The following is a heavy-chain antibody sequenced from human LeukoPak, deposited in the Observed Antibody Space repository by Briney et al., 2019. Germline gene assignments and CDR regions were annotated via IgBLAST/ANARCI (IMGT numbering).Heavy chain of an antibody. CDR3: ARDGYYDILTGYSLPNFDY. V-gene: IGHV3-21*01. Sequence: XLXXAXSGFTXXSYSMNWVRQAPGKGLEWVSSISSSSSYIYYADSVKGRFTISRDNAKNSLYLQMNSLRAEDTAVYYCARDGYYDILTGYSLPNFDYWGQGTLVTVSS. J-gene: IGHJ4*02. CDR1: GFTXXSYS. CDR2: ISSSSSYI. D-gene: IGHD3-9*01.